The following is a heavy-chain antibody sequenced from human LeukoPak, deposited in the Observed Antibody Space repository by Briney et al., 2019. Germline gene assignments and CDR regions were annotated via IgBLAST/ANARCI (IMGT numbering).Heavy chain of an antibody. CDR3: ARVDEGYGDYSPIWY. CDR1: GYTFTGYY. J-gene: IGHJ4*02. V-gene: IGHV1-2*02. D-gene: IGHD4-23*01. Sequence: GASVKVSCKASGYTFTGYYMHWVRQAPGQGLEWMGWINPNSGGTNYAQKFQGRVTMTRDTSISTAYMELSSLRSEDTAVYYCARVDEGYGDYSPIWYWGQGTLVTVSS. CDR2: INPNSGGT.